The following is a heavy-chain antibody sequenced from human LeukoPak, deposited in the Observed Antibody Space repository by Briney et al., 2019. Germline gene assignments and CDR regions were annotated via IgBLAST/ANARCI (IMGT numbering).Heavy chain of an antibody. CDR2: ISYDGSNK. V-gene: IGHV3-30*03. D-gene: IGHD6-13*01. CDR3: ARDDGSSSSWSGLGYYFDY. J-gene: IGHJ4*02. CDR1: GFTFSSYG. Sequence: GALRLSCAASGFTFSSYGMHWVRQAPGKGLEWVAVISYDGSNKYYADSVKGRFTISRDNAKNSLYLQMNSLRAEDTAVYYCARDDGSSSSWSGLGYYFDYWGQGTLVTVSS.